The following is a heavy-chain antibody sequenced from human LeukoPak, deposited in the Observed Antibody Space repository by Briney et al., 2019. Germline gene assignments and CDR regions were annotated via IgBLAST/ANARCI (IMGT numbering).Heavy chain of an antibody. CDR1: GFTFSSYS. V-gene: IGHV3-21*01. CDR2: ISSSSSYI. CDR3: ARDPDSSGYSVRFDY. Sequence: GGSLRLSCAASGFTFSSYSMNWVRQAPGKGLEWVSSISSSSSYIYYADSVKGRFTISRDNAKNSLYLQMNSLRAEDTAVYYCARDPDSSGYSVRFDYWGQGTLVTVSS. D-gene: IGHD3-22*01. J-gene: IGHJ4*02.